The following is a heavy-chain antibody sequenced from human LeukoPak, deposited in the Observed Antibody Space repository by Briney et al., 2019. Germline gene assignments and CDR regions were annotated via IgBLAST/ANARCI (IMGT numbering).Heavy chain of an antibody. V-gene: IGHV3-74*01. J-gene: IGHJ3*02. D-gene: IGHD3-22*01. CDR1: GFTFSSYW. CDR2: INSDGSST. Sequence: GGSLRLSCAASGFTFSSYWMHWVRQAPGKGLVWVSRINSDGSSTSYADSVKGRFTISRDNSKNTLYLQMGSLRTEDMAVYYCARESPKERAYYYDTSSGSGLWAFDIWGQGTMVTVSS. CDR3: ARESPKERAYYYDTSSGSGLWAFDI.